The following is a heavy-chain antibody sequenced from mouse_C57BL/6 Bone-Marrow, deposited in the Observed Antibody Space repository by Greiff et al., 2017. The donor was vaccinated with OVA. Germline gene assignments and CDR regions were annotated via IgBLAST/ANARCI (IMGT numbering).Heavy chain of an antibody. J-gene: IGHJ4*01. CDR2: IHPSDSDT. CDR3: AIGGSSSFYYAMDY. V-gene: IGHV1-74*01. Sequence: VQLQESGAELARPGASVKLSCKASGYTFTNYWMHWVKQRPGQGLEWIGRIHPSDSDTNYNQKFKGKATLTVDKSSSTAYMQLSSLTSEDSAVYYCAIGGSSSFYYAMDYWGQGTSVTVSS. D-gene: IGHD1-1*01. CDR1: GYTFTNYW.